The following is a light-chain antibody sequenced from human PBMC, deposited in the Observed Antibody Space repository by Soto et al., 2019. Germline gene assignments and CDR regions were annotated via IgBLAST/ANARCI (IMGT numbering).Light chain of an antibody. CDR1: QSVSSSY. V-gene: IGKV3-20*01. J-gene: IGKJ1*01. CDR3: QQYGSSPPT. CDR2: GAS. Sequence: EIVMTQSPGTVSLSPGERATLSCRASQSVSSSYLAWYQQKPGQAPRLLIYGASSRATGIPDRFSGSGSGTDFTLTISRLEPEDFAVYYCQQYGSSPPTLGQGTKVDIK.